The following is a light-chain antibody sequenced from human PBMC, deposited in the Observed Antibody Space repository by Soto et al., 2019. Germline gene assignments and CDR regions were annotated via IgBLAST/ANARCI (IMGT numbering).Light chain of an antibody. Sequence: QSVLTQPASVSGSPGQSITISCTGTSSDVGGYNYVSWYQQHPGKAPKLMIYEVSNRPSGVSNRFSGSKSGNTASLTISGLQAEYGVDYYCSSYTSSSTSCVFGTGTKVIV. V-gene: IGLV2-14*01. CDR3: SSYTSSSTSCV. CDR2: EVS. CDR1: SSDVGGYNY. J-gene: IGLJ1*01.